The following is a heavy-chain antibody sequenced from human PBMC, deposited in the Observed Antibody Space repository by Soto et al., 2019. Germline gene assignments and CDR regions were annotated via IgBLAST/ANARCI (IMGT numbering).Heavy chain of an antibody. CDR1: GFTFSDYY. CDR3: ARDPPPSIAVAGTEYFQH. D-gene: IGHD6-19*01. V-gene: IGHV3-11*01. J-gene: IGHJ1*01. CDR2: ISSSGSTI. Sequence: GGSLRLSCAASGFTFSDYYMSWIRQAPGKGLEWVSYISSSGSTIYYADSVKGRFTISRDNAKNSLYLQMNSLRAEDTAVYYCARDPPPSIAVAGTEYFQHWGQGTLVTVSS.